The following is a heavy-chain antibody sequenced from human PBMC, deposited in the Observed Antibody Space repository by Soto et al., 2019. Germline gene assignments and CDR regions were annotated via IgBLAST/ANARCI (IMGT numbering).Heavy chain of an antibody. J-gene: IGHJ4*02. Sequence: SETLSLTCTVSGGSISSGGYYWSWIRQHPGKGLEWIGYIYYSGSTYYNPSLKSRVTISVDTSKNQFSLKLSSVTAADTAVYYCARGTHDYGGNGIDYWGQGNLLTVSS. D-gene: IGHD4-17*01. CDR1: GGSISSGGYY. CDR2: IYYSGST. CDR3: ARGTHDYGGNGIDY. V-gene: IGHV4-31*03.